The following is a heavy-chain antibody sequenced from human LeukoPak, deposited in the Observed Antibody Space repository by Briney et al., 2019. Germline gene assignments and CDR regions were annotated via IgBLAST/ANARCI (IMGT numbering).Heavy chain of an antibody. V-gene: IGHV4-34*01. CDR3: ARGRGL. J-gene: IGHJ6*02. CDR1: GESLSAYY. CDR2: INPSGST. Sequence: SETLSLTCAVYGESLSAYYWNWIRQSPGEGLEWIGEINPSGSTNYNPSLKSRVTISVDTSKNQFSLKLSSVTAADTAVYYCARGRGLWGQGTTVAVS.